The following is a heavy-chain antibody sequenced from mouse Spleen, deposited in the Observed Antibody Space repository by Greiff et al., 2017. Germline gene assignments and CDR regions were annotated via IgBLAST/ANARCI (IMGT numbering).Heavy chain of an antibody. V-gene: IGHV5-12-1*01. CDR3: AREEVYYGYVGY. CDR1: GFTFSSYY. D-gene: IGHD1-2*01. J-gene: IGHJ2*01. CDR2: ISSGGGST. Sequence: EVQVVESGGGLVKLGGSLKLSCAASGFTFSSYYMSWVRQTPEKRLEWVATISSGGGSTYYPDSVKGRFTISRDNAKNTLYLQMSSLNSEDTAVYYCAREEVYYGYVGYWGQGTTLTVSS.